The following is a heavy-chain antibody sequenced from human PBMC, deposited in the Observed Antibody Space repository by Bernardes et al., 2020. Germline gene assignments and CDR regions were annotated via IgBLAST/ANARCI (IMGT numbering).Heavy chain of an antibody. CDR2: IYYSGST. CDR1: GGSISSGGYY. D-gene: IGHD2-8*02. J-gene: IGHJ6*02. CDR3: ARAGDVYYYYYGMDV. V-gene: IGHV4-31*03. Sequence: SEALSLTCTVSGGSISSGGYYWSWIRQHPGKGLEWIGYIYYSGSTYYNPSLKSRVTISVDTSKNQFSLKLSSVTAADTAVYYCARAGDVYYYYYGMDVWGQGTTVTVSS.